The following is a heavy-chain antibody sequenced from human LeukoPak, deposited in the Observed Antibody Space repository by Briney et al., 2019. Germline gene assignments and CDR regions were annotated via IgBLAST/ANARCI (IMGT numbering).Heavy chain of an antibody. CDR3: ARGRMVRGVTRTNVY. CDR2: INHSGST. CDR1: GGSFSGYY. D-gene: IGHD3-10*01. Sequence: PSETLSHTCAVYGGSFSGYYWSWIRQPPGKGLEWIGEINHSGSTNYNPSLKRRVTISVDTSKNQFSLKLSSVTAADTAVYYCARGRMVRGVTRTNVYWGQRTLVTVSS. J-gene: IGHJ4*02. V-gene: IGHV4-34*01.